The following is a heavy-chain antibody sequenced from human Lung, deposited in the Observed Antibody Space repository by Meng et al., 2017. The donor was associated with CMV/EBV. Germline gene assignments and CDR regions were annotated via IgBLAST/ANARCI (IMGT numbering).Heavy chain of an antibody. CDR1: GFIFNNHA. CDR2: ISGSTPDK. V-gene: IGHV3-21*01. D-gene: IGHD6-19*01. J-gene: IGHJ6*02. CDR3: ARGSVGYYGMDV. Sequence: SCAASGFIFNNHAMNWVRQAPGKGLEWVSAISGSTPDKWYADSVRGRFTISRDNAKNSLYQEMSSLRAEDTAAYFCARGSVGYYGMDVWGQGTTVTVSS.